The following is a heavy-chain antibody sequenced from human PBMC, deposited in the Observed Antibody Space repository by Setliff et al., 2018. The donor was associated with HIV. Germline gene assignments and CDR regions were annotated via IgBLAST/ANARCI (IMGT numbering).Heavy chain of an antibody. Sequence: GGSLRLSCAASGFTFSNCWMSWVRQAPGKGLEWVANIKQDGSEKYYVDSVKGRFTISRDNVDNSLYLQMNSLRAEDTAVYYCGVSGGSSPGYWGPGTLVTVSS. CDR3: GVSGGSSPGY. V-gene: IGHV3-7*01. CDR1: GFTFSNCW. D-gene: IGHD2-15*01. CDR2: IKQDGSEK. J-gene: IGHJ4*02.